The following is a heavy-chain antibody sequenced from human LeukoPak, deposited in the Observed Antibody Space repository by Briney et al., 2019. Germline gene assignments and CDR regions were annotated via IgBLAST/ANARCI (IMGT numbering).Heavy chain of an antibody. CDR1: GGSISSGDYY. CDR3: AREVESSGKFDP. D-gene: IGHD3-22*01. CDR2: IFYSGST. J-gene: IGHJ5*02. Sequence: PSQTLSLTCTVSGGSISSGDYYWSWIRQPPGKGLEWIGFIFYSGSTNYNPSLKSRVTILLDKSKNQFSLKLGSVTAADTAVYYCAREVESSGKFDPWGQGTLVTVSS. V-gene: IGHV4-30-4*01.